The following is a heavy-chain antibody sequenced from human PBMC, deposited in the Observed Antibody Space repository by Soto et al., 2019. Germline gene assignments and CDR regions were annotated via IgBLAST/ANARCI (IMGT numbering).Heavy chain of an antibody. Sequence: SGAQSLTSAVSGVSFGGYYCSSIRHAPFKGLEWSGEINHSDSTNYNPSLKSRVTISVDTPKNHFSLKLSSVTAADTAVYYCARPRNNYYGSGSLSYWGQGTLVTVSS. CDR3: ARPRNNYYGSGSLSY. CDR2: INHSDST. D-gene: IGHD3-10*01. V-gene: IGHV4-34*01. J-gene: IGHJ4*02. CDR1: GVSFGGYY.